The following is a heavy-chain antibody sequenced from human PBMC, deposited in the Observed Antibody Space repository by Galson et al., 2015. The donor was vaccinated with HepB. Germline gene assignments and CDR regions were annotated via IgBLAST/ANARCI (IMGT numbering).Heavy chain of an antibody. CDR3: ATGGITGTTYDYYYAMDV. Sequence: SVKVSCKVSGYTLTELSMHWVRQAPGKGLEWMGGFDPEDGETIYAQKFQGRVTMTEDTSTDTAYMELSSLRSEDTAVYYCATGGITGTTYDYYYAMDVWGQGTTVTVSS. V-gene: IGHV1-24*01. CDR1: GYTLTELS. CDR2: FDPEDGET. D-gene: IGHD1-14*01. J-gene: IGHJ6*02.